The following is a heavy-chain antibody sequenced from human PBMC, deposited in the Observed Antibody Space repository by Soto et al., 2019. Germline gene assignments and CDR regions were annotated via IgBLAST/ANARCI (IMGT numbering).Heavy chain of an antibody. Sequence: SETLSLTCAVSGGSFTSKNWWTWVRQPPGQGLEWIGEIYRTGSTNYNPSLKSRVTISLDKSENQFSLKVTSLTAADTAVYYCASRDPGTSVDYWGQGTLVTVSS. D-gene: IGHD1-7*01. J-gene: IGHJ4*02. V-gene: IGHV4-4*02. CDR2: IYRTGST. CDR3: ASRDPGTSVDY. CDR1: GGSFTSKNW.